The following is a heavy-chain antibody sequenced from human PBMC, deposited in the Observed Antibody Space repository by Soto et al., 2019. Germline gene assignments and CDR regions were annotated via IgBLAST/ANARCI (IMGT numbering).Heavy chain of an antibody. J-gene: IGHJ5*02. CDR1: GGSVSNFY. CDR3: ARSSHKESWFDP. CDR2: IHSSGSA. V-gene: IGHV4-4*07. Sequence: SETLSLTCSVSGGSVSNFYWNWIRQPAGKELEWIGRIHSSGSASYNPSLRSRVTMSVDTSKNQFSLKLDSVTAADTAVYYCARSSHKESWFDPWGQGTLVTVSS. D-gene: IGHD6-13*01.